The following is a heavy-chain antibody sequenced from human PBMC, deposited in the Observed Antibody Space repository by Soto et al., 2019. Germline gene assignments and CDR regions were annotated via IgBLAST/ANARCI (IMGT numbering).Heavy chain of an antibody. CDR2: TYYRSKWYN. J-gene: IGHJ5*02. D-gene: IGHD3-10*01. V-gene: IGHV6-1*01. Sequence: SQTLSLTCAISGDSVSSNIAAWNWIRQSPSRGLEWLGRTYYRSKWYNDYAVSVKSRITINPDTSKNQFSLQLNSVTTEDTAVYYCARARTMVRGKWFDPWGQGTLVTVSS. CDR1: GDSVSSNIAA. CDR3: ARARTMVRGKWFDP.